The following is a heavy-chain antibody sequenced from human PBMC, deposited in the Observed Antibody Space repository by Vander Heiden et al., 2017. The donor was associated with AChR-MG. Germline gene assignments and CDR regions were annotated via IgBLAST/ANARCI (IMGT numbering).Heavy chain of an antibody. CDR3: ARGGRQLWLLNYYYYGMDV. CDR1: GGSFSGYY. V-gene: IGHV4-34*01. J-gene: IGHJ6*02. D-gene: IGHD5-18*01. CDR2: INHSGST. Sequence: QVQLQQWGAGLLQPSETLSLTCAVYGGSFSGYYWSWIRQPPGKGLEWIGEINHSGSTNYNPSLKSRVTISVDTSKNQFSLKLSSVTAADTAVYYCARGGRQLWLLNYYYYGMDVWGQGTTVTVSS.